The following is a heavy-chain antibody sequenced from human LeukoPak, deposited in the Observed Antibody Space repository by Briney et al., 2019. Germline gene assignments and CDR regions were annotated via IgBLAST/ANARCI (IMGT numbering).Heavy chain of an antibody. D-gene: IGHD5-18*01. J-gene: IGHJ4*02. CDR1: GFTFSSYG. CDR2: IWYDGSNK. V-gene: IGHV3-33*01. CDR3: ARGKAMVIFDY. Sequence: PGRSLRLSCAASGFTFSSYGMHWVRQAPGKGLEWVAVIWYDGSNKYYADSVKGRFTIPRDNSKNTLYLQMNSLRAEDTAVYYCARGKAMVIFDYWGQGTLVTVSS.